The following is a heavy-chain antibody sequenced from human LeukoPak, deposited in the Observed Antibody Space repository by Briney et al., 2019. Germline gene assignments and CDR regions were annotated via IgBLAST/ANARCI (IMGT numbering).Heavy chain of an antibody. V-gene: IGHV3-74*03. Sequence: GGSLRLSCAASGFAFSSYWMLWVRQVPGKGLVWVSRMNGDGTITTYADFAKGRFTISRDNTKNILYLEMNNLRAEDTGIYYCSRSKFDYWGQGILVTVSA. CDR3: SRSKFDY. J-gene: IGHJ4*02. CDR2: MNGDGTIT. CDR1: GFAFSSYW.